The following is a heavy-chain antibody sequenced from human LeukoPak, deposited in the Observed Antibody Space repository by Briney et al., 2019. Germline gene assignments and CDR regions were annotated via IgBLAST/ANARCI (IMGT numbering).Heavy chain of an antibody. CDR2: IYHSGST. V-gene: IGHV4-30-2*01. CDR1: GGSISSGGYS. CDR3: IGLAFYSSGDFDI. J-gene: IGHJ3*02. Sequence: PSETLSLTCAVSGGSISSGGYSWSWIRQPPGKGLEWIGYIYHSGSTYYNPSLKSRVTISVDTSKNQFSLKLSSVTAADTAVYYCIGLAFYSSGDFDIWGQGTMVTVSS. D-gene: IGHD3-22*01.